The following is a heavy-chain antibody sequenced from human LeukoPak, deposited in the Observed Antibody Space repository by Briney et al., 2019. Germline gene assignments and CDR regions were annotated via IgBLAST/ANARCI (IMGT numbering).Heavy chain of an antibody. CDR1: ELHA. CDR3: ARGVDY. V-gene: IGHV3-74*01. Sequence: PGGSLRLTRAASELHAMTWVRQGPGKGLVWVSRINTDGSTTSYADSVKGRFTISRDNAKNTLYLQMNSLRAEDTAVYYCARGVDYWGQGTLVAVSS. CDR2: INTDGSTT. J-gene: IGHJ4*02.